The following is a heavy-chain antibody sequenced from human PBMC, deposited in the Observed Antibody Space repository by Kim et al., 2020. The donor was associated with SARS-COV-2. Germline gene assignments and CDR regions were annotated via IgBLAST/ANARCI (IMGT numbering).Heavy chain of an antibody. V-gene: IGHV3-73*01. D-gene: IGHD4-17*01. J-gene: IGHJ6*02. CDR3: VAYGDYVDV. CDR2: AT. Sequence: ATACAASVKGRCTISRDDSKNTAYLQMNSLKTEDTAVYYCVAYGDYVDVWGQGTTVTVSS.